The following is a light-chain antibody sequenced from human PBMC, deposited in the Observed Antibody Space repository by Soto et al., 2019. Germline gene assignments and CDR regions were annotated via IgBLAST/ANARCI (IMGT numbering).Light chain of an antibody. CDR3: QQRSNSYT. V-gene: IGKV3-11*01. Sequence: EIVLTQSPATLSLSPGERATLSRRASQSVSSYLAWYQQKPGQAPRLLIYDASNRATGIPARFSGSGSGTDFTLTISSLEPEDFAVYYCQQRSNSYTFGGGTKVEIK. CDR2: DAS. CDR1: QSVSSY. J-gene: IGKJ4*01.